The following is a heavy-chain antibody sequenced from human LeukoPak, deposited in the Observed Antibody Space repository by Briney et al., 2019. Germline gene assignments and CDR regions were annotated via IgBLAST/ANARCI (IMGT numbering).Heavy chain of an antibody. CDR2: TNHSGST. CDR1: GGSFSGYY. D-gene: IGHD3-3*01. J-gene: IGHJ4*02. CDR3: ASKALYDFWSGPDY. Sequence: SETLSLTRAVYGGSFSGYYWSWIRQPPGKGLEWIGETNHSGSTNYNPSLKSRVTISVDTSKNQFSLKLSSVTAADTAVYYCASKALYDFWSGPDYWGQGTLVTVSS. V-gene: IGHV4-34*01.